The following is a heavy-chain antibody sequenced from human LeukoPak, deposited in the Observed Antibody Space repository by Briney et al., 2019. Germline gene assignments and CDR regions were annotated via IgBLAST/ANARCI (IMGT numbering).Heavy chain of an antibody. J-gene: IGHJ4*02. CDR2: ISGSGGST. CDR3: AKERYCSSTSCPDY. V-gene: IGHV3-23*01. CDR1: GFTFSSYA. Sequence: PGGSLRLSCAASGFTFSSYAMSWVRQAPGKELEWVSAISGSGGSTYYADSVKGRFTISRDNSKNTLYLQMNSLRAEDTAVYYCAKERYCSSTSCPDYWGQGTLVTVSS. D-gene: IGHD2-2*01.